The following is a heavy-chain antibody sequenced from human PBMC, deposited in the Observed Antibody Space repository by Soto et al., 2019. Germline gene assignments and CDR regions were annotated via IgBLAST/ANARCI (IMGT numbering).Heavy chain of an antibody. J-gene: IGHJ4*02. CDR2: ISSSSSST. D-gene: IGHD5-18*01. CDR1: GFTFSDNY. V-gene: IGHV3-11*05. Sequence: QVQLVESGGGLVKPGGSLRLSCAASGFTFSDNYMSWIRQAPGKGLEWVSYISSSSSSTDYADSFKGRFTISRDNAKNSLYLQMNNLRAEDTAIYYCASGYTYGGGYWGQGTLVTFSS. CDR3: ASGYTYGGGY.